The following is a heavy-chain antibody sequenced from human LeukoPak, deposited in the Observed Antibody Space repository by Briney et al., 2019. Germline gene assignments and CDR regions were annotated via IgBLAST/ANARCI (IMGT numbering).Heavy chain of an antibody. CDR2: IYYSGNS. CDR1: GGSISSYY. V-gene: IGHV4-59*01. D-gene: IGHD2-15*01. Sequence: PSETLSLTCTVSGGSISSYYWSWIRQPPGKGLEWIGYIYYSGNSNYNPSLKSRVTISADTSKNEFSLKLSSATAADTAIYYCATRSTGVAATFDSWGQGALVTVSS. CDR3: ATRSTGVAATFDS. J-gene: IGHJ4*02.